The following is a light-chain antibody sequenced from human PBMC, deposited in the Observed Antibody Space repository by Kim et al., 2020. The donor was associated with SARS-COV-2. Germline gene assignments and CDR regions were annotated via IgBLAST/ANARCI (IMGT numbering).Light chain of an antibody. CDR1: QSISTF. J-gene: IGKJ1*01. CDR3: QQSYSTLWT. V-gene: IGKV1-39*01. Sequence: DIQLTQSPSTLSASVGDRITITCRASQSISTFLNWYQQKPGKAPKLLIYTASTLQSAVPSRFSGSGSGTDFTLTISSLQPEDFATYYCQQSYSTLWTFGQGTKVDIK. CDR2: TAS.